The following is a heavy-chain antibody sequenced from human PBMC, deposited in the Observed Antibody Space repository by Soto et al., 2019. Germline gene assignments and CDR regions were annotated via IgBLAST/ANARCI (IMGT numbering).Heavy chain of an antibody. CDR1: GGSISSGDYY. V-gene: IGHV4-30-4*01. J-gene: IGHJ4*02. CDR3: ARGLEGGNPDY. Sequence: QVQLQESGPGLVKPSQTLSLTCTVSGGSISSGDYYWSWIRQPPGKGLEWIGYIYYSGRTYYNPSLKSPLTISVHTSKNPFPLKLSSVTAPDTAVYYCARGLEGGNPDYWGQGTLVTVSS. D-gene: IGHD2-15*01. CDR2: IYYSGRT.